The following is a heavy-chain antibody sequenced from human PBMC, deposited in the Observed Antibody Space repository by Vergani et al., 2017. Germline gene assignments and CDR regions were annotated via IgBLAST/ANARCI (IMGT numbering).Heavy chain of an antibody. CDR2: ISYDGSNK. Sequence: VQLVESGGGLVKPGGSLRLSCAASGFTFSSYGMHWVRQAPGKGLEWVAVISYDGSNKYYADSVKGRFTISRDNSKNTLYLQMNSLRAEDTAVYYCVKATKSGYDHGMDVWGQGTTVTVSS. V-gene: IGHV3-30*18. CDR3: VKATKSGYDHGMDV. D-gene: IGHD5-12*01. J-gene: IGHJ6*02. CDR1: GFTFSSYG.